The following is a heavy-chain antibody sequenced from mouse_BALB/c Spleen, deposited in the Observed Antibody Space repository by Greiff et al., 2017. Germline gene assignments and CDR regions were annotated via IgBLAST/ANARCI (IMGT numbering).Heavy chain of an antibody. D-gene: IGHD2-4*01. CDR2: INPSTGYT. CDR3: ARRGLEAWFAY. J-gene: IGHJ3*01. Sequence: QVHVKQSGAELAKPGASVKMSCKASGYTFTSYWMHWVKQRPGQGLEWIGYINPSTGYTEYNQKFKDKATLTADKSSSTAYMQLSSLTSEDSAVYYCARRGLEAWFAYWGQGTLVTVSA. CDR1: GYTFTSYW. V-gene: IGHV1-7*01.